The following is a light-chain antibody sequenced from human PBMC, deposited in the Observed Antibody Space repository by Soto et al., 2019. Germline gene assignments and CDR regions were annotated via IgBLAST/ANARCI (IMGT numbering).Light chain of an antibody. CDR3: QQAFSAEWT. CDR2: TSF. Sequence: IQMTQSPSSLSASVGDRVSVACRSSQSIATFLNWYQQKPGEAPNLLIHTSFTLYSGVPSRFSGTGSGTDFTLTISSLQPEDFATYFCQQAFSAEWTFGQGTKVDIK. J-gene: IGKJ1*01. V-gene: IGKV1-39*01. CDR1: QSIATF.